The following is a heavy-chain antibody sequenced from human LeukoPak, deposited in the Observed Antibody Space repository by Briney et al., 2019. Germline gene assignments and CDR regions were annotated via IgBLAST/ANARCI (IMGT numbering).Heavy chain of an antibody. Sequence: GGSLRLSCAASGFTFSSYAMSWVRHAPGKGREWVSAISGGGGSTYYADSVKGPVTISRDSAKNTLYLQMSRRRAEDTAAYNCVKGTDTSGWDFWGQGTLVTVSS. J-gene: IGHJ4*02. CDR3: VKGTDTSGWDF. V-gene: IGHV3-23*01. CDR2: ISGGGGST. CDR1: GFTFSSYA. D-gene: IGHD6-19*01.